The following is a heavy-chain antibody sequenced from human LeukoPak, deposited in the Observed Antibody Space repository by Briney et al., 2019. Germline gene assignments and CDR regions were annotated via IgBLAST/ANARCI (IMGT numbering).Heavy chain of an antibody. D-gene: IGHD6-19*01. V-gene: IGHV3-66*01. CDR1: GFTVTSNY. Sequence: GGSLRLSCAASGFTVTSNYMSWVRQAPGKGLEWVSVIYSAGYTYYADSVKGRFTISRDNSKNTLFLQTNSLRAEDTAVYYCARDLTGSGWYFNNWFDPRGQGTLVTVSS. CDR2: IYSAGYT. CDR3: ARDLTGSGWYFNNWFDP. J-gene: IGHJ5*02.